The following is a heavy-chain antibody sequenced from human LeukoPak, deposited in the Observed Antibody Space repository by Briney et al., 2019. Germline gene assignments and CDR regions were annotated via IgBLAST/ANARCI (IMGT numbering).Heavy chain of an antibody. Sequence: GGTLRLSCAASGVTLSSYAMSWVRQAPGEGLEWVSAISGSGGSTYYADSVKGRFTISRDNSKNTLYLQMNSLRAEDTAVYYCAKEADYYMDVWGKGTTVTVSS. CDR3: AKEADYYMDV. J-gene: IGHJ6*03. V-gene: IGHV3-23*01. CDR2: ISGSGGST. CDR1: GVTLSSYA.